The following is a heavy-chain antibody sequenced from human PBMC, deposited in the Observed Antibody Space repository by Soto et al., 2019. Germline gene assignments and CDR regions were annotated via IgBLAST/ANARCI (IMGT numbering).Heavy chain of an antibody. V-gene: IGHV3-33*01. CDR1: GFTFSSYG. Sequence: QVQLVESGGGVVQPGRSLRLSCAASGFTFSSYGMHWVRQAPGKGLEWVAVIWYDGSNKYYADSVKGRFTISRDNSKKTMYPQMNSLRAEDTAVYYWGAFFNAWDYGDYEELWGQGTLVTVSS. CDR2: IWYDGSNK. CDR3: GAFFNAWDYGDYEEL. D-gene: IGHD4-17*01. J-gene: IGHJ4*02.